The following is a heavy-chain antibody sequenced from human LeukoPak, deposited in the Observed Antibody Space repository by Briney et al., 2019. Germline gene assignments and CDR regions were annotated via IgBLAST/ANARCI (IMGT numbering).Heavy chain of an antibody. CDR3: ARGRPKAAALPSLPFDP. V-gene: IGHV1-8*01. Sequence: ASVKVSCKASGYTFTSYDINWVRQATGQGLEWMGWMNPNSGNTGYAQKFQGRVTMTRNTSISTAYMKLSSLRSEDTAVYYCARGRPKAAALPSLPFDPWGQGTLVTVSS. CDR1: GYTFTSYD. D-gene: IGHD6-13*01. J-gene: IGHJ5*02. CDR2: MNPNSGNT.